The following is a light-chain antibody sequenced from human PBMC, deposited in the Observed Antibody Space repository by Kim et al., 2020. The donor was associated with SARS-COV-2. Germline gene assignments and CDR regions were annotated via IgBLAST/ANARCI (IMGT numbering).Light chain of an antibody. V-gene: IGKV1-5*03. CDR3: QQYETNSRT. Sequence: SASVGDRVTITCRASQNIHTWLAWYQQKPGKAPKALIYKASSLETEVPSRIRGSGSGTEFFLTIASLQPEDSATYFCQQYETNSRTFGQGTKLEI. J-gene: IGKJ2*01. CDR1: QNIHTW. CDR2: KAS.